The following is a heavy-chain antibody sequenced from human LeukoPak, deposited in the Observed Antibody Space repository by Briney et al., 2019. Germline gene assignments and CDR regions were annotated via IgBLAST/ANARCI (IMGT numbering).Heavy chain of an antibody. V-gene: IGHV3-64*01. D-gene: IGHD5-12*01. CDR3: ARDSGYDPRGGDY. CDR1: GFPFSSYA. Sequence: PGGSLRLSCAASGFPFSSYAMHWVRQAPGKGLEYVSAIGSNGGSTYYANSVKGRFTISRDNSKNTLYLQMGSLRAEDMAVYYCARDSGYDPRGGDYWGQGTLVTVSS. J-gene: IGHJ4*02. CDR2: IGSNGGST.